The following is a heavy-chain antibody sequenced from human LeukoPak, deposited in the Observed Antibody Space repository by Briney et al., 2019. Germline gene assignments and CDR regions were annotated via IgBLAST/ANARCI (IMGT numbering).Heavy chain of an antibody. D-gene: IGHD4-23*01. CDR1: GFTFSSYA. Sequence: PGGSLRLSCAASGFTFSSYAMHWVRQAPGKGLEWVAVISYDGSNKYYADSVKGRFTISRDNSKNTLYLQMNSLRAEHTAVYYCAKTETSEATVVTLASFDYWGQGTLVTVSS. CDR2: ISYDGSNK. J-gene: IGHJ4*02. CDR3: AKTETSEATVVTLASFDY. V-gene: IGHV3-30-3*01.